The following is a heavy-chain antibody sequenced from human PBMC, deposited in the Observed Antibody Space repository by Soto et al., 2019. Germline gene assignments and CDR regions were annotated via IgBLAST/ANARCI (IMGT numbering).Heavy chain of an antibody. CDR2: INAGNGNT. J-gene: IGHJ4*02. Sequence: ASVKVSCKASGYTFTSYAMHWVRQAPGQRLEWMGWINAGNGNTKYSQKFQGRVTITRDTSASTAYMELSSLRSEDTAVYYCARVGAAAGPYYFDYWGQGTLVTVSS. D-gene: IGHD6-13*01. CDR1: GYTFTSYA. CDR3: ARVGAAAGPYYFDY. V-gene: IGHV1-3*01.